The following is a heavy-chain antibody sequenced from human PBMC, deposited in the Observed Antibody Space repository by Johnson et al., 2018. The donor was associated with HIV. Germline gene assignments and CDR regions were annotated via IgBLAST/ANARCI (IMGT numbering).Heavy chain of an antibody. Sequence: QVQLVESGGGVVQPGRSLRLSCAVSGFTFSSYAMHWVRQAPGKGLEWVAVISFDENDQSYHGTNKYHADSVKGRFTISRDNSKNTLYLQMNSLRAEDTAVYYTRATIPRDAFDIWGQGTMVTVSS. D-gene: IGHD5-12*01. CDR1: GFTFSSYA. CDR3: RATIPRDAFDI. V-gene: IGHV3-30-3*01. CDR2: ISFDENDQSYHGTNK. J-gene: IGHJ3*02.